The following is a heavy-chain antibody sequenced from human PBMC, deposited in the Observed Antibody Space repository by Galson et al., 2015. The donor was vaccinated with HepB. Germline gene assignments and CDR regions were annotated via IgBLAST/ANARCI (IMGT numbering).Heavy chain of an antibody. D-gene: IGHD3-16*01. Sequence: SLRLSCAASGFTFRDYTMSWFRQAPGKGLEWVGFFGSKTYVGTAEYAASAKGRFTISRDDSNSIAYLQMNSLKSEDTAVYYCTRDSWGRQPPNTFDIWGQGTIVTVSS. CDR3: TRDSWGRQPPNTFDI. CDR1: GFTFRDYT. CDR2: FGSKTYVGTA. V-gene: IGHV3-49*03. J-gene: IGHJ3*02.